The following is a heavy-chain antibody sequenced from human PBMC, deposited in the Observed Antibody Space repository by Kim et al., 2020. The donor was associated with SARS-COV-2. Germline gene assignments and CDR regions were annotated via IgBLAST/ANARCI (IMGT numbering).Heavy chain of an antibody. Sequence: GGSLRLSCAASGFTFSSYAMHWVRQAPGKGLEWVAVISYDGSNKYYADSVKGRFTISRDNSKNTQYLQMNSLRAEDTAVYYCAGDTTAKVYFDYWGQGT. CDR3: AGDTTAKVYFDY. D-gene: IGHD5-18*01. J-gene: IGHJ4*02. V-gene: IGHV3-30-3*01. CDR2: ISYDGSNK. CDR1: GFTFSSYA.